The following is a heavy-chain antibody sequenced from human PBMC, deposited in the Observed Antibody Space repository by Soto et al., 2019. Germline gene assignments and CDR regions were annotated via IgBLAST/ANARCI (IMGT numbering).Heavy chain of an antibody. CDR3: ARGDYDSSGYSLPTSVFDY. CDR2: IYYSGST. D-gene: IGHD3-22*01. CDR1: GGSISSYY. J-gene: IGHJ4*02. V-gene: IGHV4-59*08. Sequence: PSETLSLTCTVSGGSISSYYWSWIRQPPGKGLEWIGYIYYSGSTNYNPSLKSRVTISVDTSKNQFSLKLSSVTAADTAVYYCARGDYDSSGYSLPTSVFDYWGQGTLVTVSS.